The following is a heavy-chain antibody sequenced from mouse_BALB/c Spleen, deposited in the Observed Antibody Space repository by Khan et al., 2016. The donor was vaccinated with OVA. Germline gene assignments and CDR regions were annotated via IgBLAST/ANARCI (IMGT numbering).Heavy chain of an antibody. Sequence: QLEESGPGLVKPSQSLSLTCTVTGYSITSDYAWNWIRQFPGNKLEWMGYISYSGRTSYNPSLKSRISITRDTSKNQFFLQLNSVTTEDTATYYCARSVTITTVVATDFDYWGQGTTLTVSS. D-gene: IGHD1-1*01. CDR2: ISYSGRT. V-gene: IGHV3-2*02. CDR3: ARSVTITTVVATDFDY. CDR1: GYSITSDYA. J-gene: IGHJ2*01.